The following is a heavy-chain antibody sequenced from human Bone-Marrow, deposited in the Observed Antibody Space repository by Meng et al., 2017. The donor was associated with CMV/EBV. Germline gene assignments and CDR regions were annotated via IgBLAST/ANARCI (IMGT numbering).Heavy chain of an antibody. V-gene: IGHV3-30-3*01. CDR2: ISYDGSNK. CDR3: ARVLRYFDWSPPFDY. CDR1: GFTFSSYA. J-gene: IGHJ4*02. D-gene: IGHD3-9*01. Sequence: GESLKISCAASGFTFSSYAMHWVRQAPGKGLEWVAVISYDGSNKYYADSVKGRFTISRDNSKNTLYLQMNNLRAEDTAVYYCARVLRYFDWSPPFDYWGQGTLVTLAS.